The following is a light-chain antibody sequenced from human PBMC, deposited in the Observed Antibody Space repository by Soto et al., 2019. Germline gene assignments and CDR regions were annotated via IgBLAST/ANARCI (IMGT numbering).Light chain of an antibody. CDR1: QEIGSF. CDR3: QQYNSHSFYT. Sequence: DIPMTQSPSALSASVGDRVTLTCRASQEIGSFLAWYQQKPGKAPKLLIYLASRLESGVRSRFSGSGSGTEFTLTISGLQPDDFATYFCQQYNSHSFYTFGQGTKLEIK. J-gene: IGKJ2*01. CDR2: LAS. V-gene: IGKV1-5*03.